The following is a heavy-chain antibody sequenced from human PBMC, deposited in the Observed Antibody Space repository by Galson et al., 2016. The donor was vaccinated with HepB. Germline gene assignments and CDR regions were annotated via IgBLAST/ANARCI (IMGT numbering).Heavy chain of an antibody. D-gene: IGHD1-26*01. Sequence: SLRLSCAASGFIFSNYPMYWVRQAPGKGLEWVSASDISGATYYADSVEGRFTISRGYSKNTLFLQMDFLRPEDTAVYYCAKNRQSYVPGDSWGQGTLVTVSS. CDR2: SDISGAT. V-gene: IGHV3-23*01. CDR3: AKNRQSYVPGDS. CDR1: GFIFSNYP. J-gene: IGHJ4*02.